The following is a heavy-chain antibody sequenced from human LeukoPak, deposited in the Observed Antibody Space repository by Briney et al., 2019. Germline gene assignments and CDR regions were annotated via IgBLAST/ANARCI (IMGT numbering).Heavy chain of an antibody. J-gene: IGHJ4*02. V-gene: IGHV3-11*01. CDR2: ISSSGSTI. D-gene: IGHD3-16*01. Sequence: PGGSLRLSCAASGFTFSDYYMSWIRQAPGKGLEWVSYISSSGSTIYYADSVKGLFTISRDNAKNSLYLQMNSLRAEDTAVYYCASGTGDEFAGEYYFDYWGQGTLVTVSS. CDR3: ASGTGDEFAGEYYFDY. CDR1: GFTFSDYY.